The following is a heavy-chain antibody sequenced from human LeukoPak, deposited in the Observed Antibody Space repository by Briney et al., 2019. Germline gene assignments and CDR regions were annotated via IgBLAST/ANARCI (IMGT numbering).Heavy chain of an antibody. J-gene: IGHJ4*02. CDR2: ISSSSSYK. D-gene: IGHD3-10*01. CDR3: ARARRGVNPFDY. V-gene: IGHV3-21*01. CDR1: GFTFSSYS. Sequence: GGSLRLSCAASGFTFSSYSMNWVRQAPGKGLEWVSSISSSSSYKYYADSVKGRFTISRDNAKNSLYLQMNSLRAEDTAVYYCARARRGVNPFDYWGQGTLVTVSS.